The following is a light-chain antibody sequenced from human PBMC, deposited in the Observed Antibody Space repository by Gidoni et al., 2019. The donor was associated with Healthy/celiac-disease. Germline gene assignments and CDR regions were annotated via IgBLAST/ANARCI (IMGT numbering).Light chain of an antibody. Sequence: DIQMTPSPSSLSASVGDRVTITGRASQSISSYVNWYQQKPGKAPKLLIYAASSLQSGVPSRFSGSGSGTDFTLTISSLQPEDFATYYCQQSYSTPPTFGGGTKVEIK. V-gene: IGKV1-39*01. CDR1: QSISSY. CDR2: AAS. J-gene: IGKJ4*01. CDR3: QQSYSTPPT.